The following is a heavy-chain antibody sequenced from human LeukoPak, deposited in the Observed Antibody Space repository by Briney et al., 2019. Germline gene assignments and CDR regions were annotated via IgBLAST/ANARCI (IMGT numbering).Heavy chain of an antibody. CDR1: GVSTSRYY. V-gene: IGHV4-4*07. CDR3: AGDHQDYGANSALWY. CDR2: IQTSGST. Sequence: PSETLSLTCTVSGVSTSRYYWSWIRQPAGKGLEWIRRIQTSGSTNYNPSLKSRIIMSVDTSKNQFSLKLTSVTAADTAVYYCAGDHQDYGANSALWYWGQGTLVTVSS. J-gene: IGHJ4*02. D-gene: IGHD4-23*01.